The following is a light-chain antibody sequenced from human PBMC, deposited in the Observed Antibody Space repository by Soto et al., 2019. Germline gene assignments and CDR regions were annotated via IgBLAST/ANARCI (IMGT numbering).Light chain of an antibody. V-gene: IGKV1-8*01. CDR1: QDVGRY. J-gene: IGKJ1*01. CDR2: GAS. CDR3: LHHKNYPWT. Sequence: AIRMTQSPSSLSASAGDRVAIACRASQDVGRYLAWYQQKPGQAPKLLIYGASTLQSGVPSRFSGGGSGTDFTLTISCLQSEDVATYYCLHHKNYPWTLDQVTKVELK.